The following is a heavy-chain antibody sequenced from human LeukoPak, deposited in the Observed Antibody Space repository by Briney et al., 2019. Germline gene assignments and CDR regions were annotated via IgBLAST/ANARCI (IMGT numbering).Heavy chain of an antibody. D-gene: IGHD3-22*01. V-gene: IGHV3-11*04. Sequence: GGSLRLSCEASGFTFSNYYMSWIRQAPGKGLEWVSHIKGNGATTYYADSVKGRFTISRDNAKNSLYLQMNSLRAEDTAVYYCASIIRYYYDSSGFPSGWGQGTLVTVSS. J-gene: IGHJ4*02. CDR3: ASIIRYYYDSSGFPSG. CDR1: GFTFSNYY. CDR2: IKGNGATT.